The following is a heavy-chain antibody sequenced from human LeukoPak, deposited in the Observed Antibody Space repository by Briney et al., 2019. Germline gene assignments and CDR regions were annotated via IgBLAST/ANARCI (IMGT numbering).Heavy chain of an antibody. D-gene: IGHD1-26*01. CDR3: ARAGGSYYPYFYYGMDV. V-gene: IGHV3-33*01. CDR1: GFTYNSHA. CDR2: IWYDGSNK. Sequence: GGSLRLSCAASGFTYNSHAMHWVRQAPGKGLEWVAVIWYDGSNKYYADSVKGRFTISRDNSKNTMDLEMNSLRAEDTAVYYCARAGGSYYPYFYYGMDVWGQGTAVTVSS. J-gene: IGHJ6*02.